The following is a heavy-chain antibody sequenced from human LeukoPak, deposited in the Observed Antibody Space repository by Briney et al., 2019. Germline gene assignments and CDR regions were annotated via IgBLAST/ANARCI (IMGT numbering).Heavy chain of an antibody. CDR2: IYHSGST. CDR1: GGSISSGGYS. J-gene: IGHJ3*02. D-gene: IGHD3-22*01. V-gene: IGHV4-30-2*01. Sequence: PSETLSLTCAVSGGSISSGGYSWSWIRQPPGKGLEWIGYIYHSGSTYYNPSLKSRVTIPVDRSKNQFSLKLSSVTAADTAVYYCARARPFTMTVVAPPNDAFDIWGQGTMVTVSS. CDR3: ARARPFTMTVVAPPNDAFDI.